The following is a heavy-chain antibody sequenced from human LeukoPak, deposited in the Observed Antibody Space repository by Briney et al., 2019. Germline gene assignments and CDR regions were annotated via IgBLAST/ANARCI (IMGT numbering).Heavy chain of an antibody. CDR2: ISGGGSAT. V-gene: IGHV3-23*01. CDR1: GFTFSNYG. J-gene: IGHJ6*02. Sequence: GGSLRLSCAASGFTFSNYGLSWVRPAPGKGLGWVSAISGGGSATYYADAVKGRFTISRDNSKNTLFLQMNTLRADDTAVYYCAGGAGVYYYGMDVWGQGTSVTVSS. CDR3: AGGAGVYYYGMDV.